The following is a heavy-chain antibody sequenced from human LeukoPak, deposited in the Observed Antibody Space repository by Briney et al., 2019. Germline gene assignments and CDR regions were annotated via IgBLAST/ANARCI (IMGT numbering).Heavy chain of an antibody. CDR3: ARDSGAWSFDY. D-gene: IGHD2-15*01. Sequence: GGSLRLSCAASGFTVSSNYMSWVRQAPGKGLEWVSVIYSGGSTYYADSVKGRFTISRDNSKNTLYLQMNSLRAEDTAVYYCARDSGAWSFDYWGQGTLVTVSS. V-gene: IGHV3-66*02. CDR1: GFTVSSNY. J-gene: IGHJ4*02. CDR2: IYSGGST.